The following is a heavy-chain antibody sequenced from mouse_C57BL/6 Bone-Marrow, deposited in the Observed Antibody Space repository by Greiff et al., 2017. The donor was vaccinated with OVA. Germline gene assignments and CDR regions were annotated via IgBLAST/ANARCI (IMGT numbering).Heavy chain of an antibody. CDR1: GYTFTSYW. J-gene: IGHJ2*01. D-gene: IGHD1-1*01. Sequence: QVQLQQSGAELVKPGASVTMSCKASGYTFTSYWITWVKQRPGQGLEWIGDIYPGSGSTNYNEKFKSKATLTVDTSSSTAYMQLSILTSEDSAFYYCARIITTVVAPDYWGQGTTLTVSS. V-gene: IGHV1-55*01. CDR3: ARIITTVVAPDY. CDR2: IYPGSGST.